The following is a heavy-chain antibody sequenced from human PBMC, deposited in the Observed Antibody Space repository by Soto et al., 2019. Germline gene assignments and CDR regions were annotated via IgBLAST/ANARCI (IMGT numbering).Heavy chain of an antibody. CDR2: ISSSSSTI. D-gene: IGHD1-1*01. J-gene: IGHJ5*02. Sequence: EVQLVESGGGLVQPGGSLRLSCAASGFTFSSYSMNWVRQAPGKGLEWVSYISSSSSTIYFADSVKGRFTISRDNAKNPLYLQMNSLRAEDTAVYYCARAALYNWNDVSWFDPWGQGTLVTVSS. CDR3: ARAALYNWNDVSWFDP. CDR1: GFTFSSYS. V-gene: IGHV3-48*01.